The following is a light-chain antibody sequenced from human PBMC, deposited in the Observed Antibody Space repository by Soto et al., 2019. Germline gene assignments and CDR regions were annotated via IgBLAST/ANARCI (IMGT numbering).Light chain of an antibody. J-gene: IGKJ1*01. Sequence: DIQMTQPPSTLYASIGDRVTITCRASQNINSWLAWYQQKPGKAPKLLIYKASSLESGVPSRFSGSGSGTEFTLTISSLQPDDFATYYCQQYNSYSWTFGQGTKVDIK. CDR1: QNINSW. V-gene: IGKV1-5*03. CDR2: KAS. CDR3: QQYNSYSWT.